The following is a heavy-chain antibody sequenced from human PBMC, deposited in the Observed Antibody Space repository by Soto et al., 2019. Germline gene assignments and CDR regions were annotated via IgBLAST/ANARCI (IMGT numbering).Heavy chain of an antibody. CDR1: GASISNYW. J-gene: IGHJ4*02. V-gene: IGHV4-4*02. CDR3: SRNRDSSTFFDY. Sequence: PSETLSLTCAVSGASISNYWWSWVRQTPGKGLEWIGEIFHSGTTNSNPSLKSRVSMTLDKSKNQFSLSLTSVTAADTAVYYCSRNRDSSTFFDYWGRGILVTVSS. CDR2: IFHSGTT. D-gene: IGHD6-13*01.